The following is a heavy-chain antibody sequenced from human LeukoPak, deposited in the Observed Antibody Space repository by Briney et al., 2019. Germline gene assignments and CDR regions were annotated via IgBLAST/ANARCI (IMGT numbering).Heavy chain of an antibody. V-gene: IGHV3-48*03. CDR3: ARDGSTVTTYHDAFDI. D-gene: IGHD4-17*01. Sequence: GGSLRLSCAASGFTFSSYEMNWFPQAPGKGLEGVSYISSSGSTIYYADSVKGRFTISRDNAKNSLYLQMNSLRAEDTAVYYCARDGSTVTTYHDAFDIWGQGTMVTVSS. CDR1: GFTFSSYE. CDR2: ISSSGSTI. J-gene: IGHJ3*02.